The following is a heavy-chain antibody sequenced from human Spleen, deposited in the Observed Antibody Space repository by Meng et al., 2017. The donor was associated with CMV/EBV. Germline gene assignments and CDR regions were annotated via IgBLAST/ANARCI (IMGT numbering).Heavy chain of an antibody. Sequence: SLKISCAASGFTFDDYAMHWVRQAPGKGLEWVSGISWNSGSIGYADSVKGRFTISRDNSKNTLYLQMNSLRAEDTAVYYCARDYDTDAFDIWGQGTMVTVSS. CDR1: GFTFDDYA. D-gene: IGHD3-22*01. J-gene: IGHJ3*02. V-gene: IGHV3-9*01. CDR3: ARDYDTDAFDI. CDR2: ISWNSGSI.